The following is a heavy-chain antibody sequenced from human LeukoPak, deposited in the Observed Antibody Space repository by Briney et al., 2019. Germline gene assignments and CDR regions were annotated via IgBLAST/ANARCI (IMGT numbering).Heavy chain of an antibody. D-gene: IGHD1-26*01. V-gene: IGHV3-30*04. CDR3: ARGREYFDY. Sequence: GSLRLSCAASGFTFSSYAMHWVRQAPGKGLEWVAVISYDGSNKYYADSVKGRFTISRDNSKNTLYLQMNSLRAEDTAVYYCARGREYFDYWGQGTLVTVSS. J-gene: IGHJ4*02. CDR2: ISYDGSNK. CDR1: GFTFSSYA.